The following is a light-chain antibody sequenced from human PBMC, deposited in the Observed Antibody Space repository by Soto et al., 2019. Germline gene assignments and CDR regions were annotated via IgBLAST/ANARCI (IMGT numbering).Light chain of an antibody. CDR2: KAS. CDR1: QSISSW. V-gene: IGKV1-5*03. Sequence: DIQMTQSPSTLSASVGDRVTITCRASQSISSWLAWYQQKPGKAPKLLIYKASSLESGVPSRFSGSGSGTEFTLTISSLQPDDFATYYCQQYNSYSITFGQGTRQ. CDR3: QQYNSYSIT. J-gene: IGKJ5*01.